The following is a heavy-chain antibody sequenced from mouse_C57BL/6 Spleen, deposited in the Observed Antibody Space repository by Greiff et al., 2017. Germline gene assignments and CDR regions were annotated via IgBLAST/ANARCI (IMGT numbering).Heavy chain of an antibody. CDR2: IDPNSGGT. Sequence: QVHVKQPGAELVKPGASVKLSCKASGYTFTSYWMHWVKQRPGRGLEWIGRIDPNSGGTKYNEKFKSKATLTVDKPSSTAYMQLSSLTSEDSAGYYCARSSLGRDYAMDYWGQGTSVTVSS. V-gene: IGHV1-72*01. J-gene: IGHJ4*01. CDR1: GYTFTSYW. CDR3: ARSSLGRDYAMDY. D-gene: IGHD4-1*01.